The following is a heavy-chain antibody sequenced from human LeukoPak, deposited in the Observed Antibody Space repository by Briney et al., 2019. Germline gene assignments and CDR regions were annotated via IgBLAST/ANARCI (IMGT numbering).Heavy chain of an antibody. D-gene: IGHD3-16*01. Sequence: PGGSLRLSCAASGFTFSSYAMHWVRQAPGKGREWVAVISYDGSNKYYADSVKGRFTISRDNSKNTLYLQMNSLRAEDTAVYYCARAPRGFDYWGQGTLVTVSS. CDR2: ISYDGSNK. J-gene: IGHJ4*02. V-gene: IGHV3-30-3*01. CDR3: ARAPRGFDY. CDR1: GFTFSSYA.